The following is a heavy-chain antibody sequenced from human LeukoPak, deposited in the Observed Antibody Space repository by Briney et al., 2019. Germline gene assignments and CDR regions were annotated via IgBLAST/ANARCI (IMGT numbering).Heavy chain of an antibody. CDR2: IYYSGST. D-gene: IGHD3-22*01. J-gene: IGHJ4*02. CDR3: ARGPRDYDSSGYYFDY. V-gene: IGHV4-59*01. Sequence: SETLSLTCAVYGGSFSGYYWSWIRQPPGKGLEWIGYIYYSGSTNYNPSLKSRVTISVDTSKNQFSLKLSSVTAADTAVYYCARGPRDYDSSGYYFDYWGQGTLVTVSS. CDR1: GGSFSGYY.